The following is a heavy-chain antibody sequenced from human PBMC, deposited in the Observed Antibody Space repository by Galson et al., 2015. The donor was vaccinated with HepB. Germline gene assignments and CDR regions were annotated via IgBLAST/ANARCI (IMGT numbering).Heavy chain of an antibody. J-gene: IGHJ4*02. V-gene: IGHV5-51*01. CDR1: GYSFTNYW. Sequence: QSGAEVKKPGESLKISCKGSGYSFTNYWIGWVRQMPGKGLEWMGIIYPVNSDTRYSPSFQGQVTISADKSISTAYLQWSSLKAPDTAIYYCARRSRGDDYLEYYFDYWGQGTLVTVSS. CDR3: ARRSRGDDYLEYYFDY. CDR2: IYPVNSDT. D-gene: IGHD5-24*01.